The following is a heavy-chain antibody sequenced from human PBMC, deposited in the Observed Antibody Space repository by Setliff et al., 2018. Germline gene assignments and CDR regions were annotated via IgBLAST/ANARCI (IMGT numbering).Heavy chain of an antibody. Sequence: ASVKVSCKASGGTFSSYGISWVRQAPGQGLEWMGGTIPMFGTTDYARKFQGRVTIITDESTSTAYMQLSSLGSEDTAVYYCVREGVDSRSSTDYRYYMDIWGKGTTVTVSS. CDR3: VREGVDSRSSTDYRYYMDI. CDR2: TIPMFGTT. D-gene: IGHD3-22*01. V-gene: IGHV1-69*05. CDR1: GGTFSSYG. J-gene: IGHJ6*03.